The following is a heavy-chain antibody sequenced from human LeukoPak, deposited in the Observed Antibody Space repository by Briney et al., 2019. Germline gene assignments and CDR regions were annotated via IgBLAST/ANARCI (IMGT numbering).Heavy chain of an antibody. CDR2: ISSNGGST. D-gene: IGHD3-10*01. CDR1: GFTFSSYA. J-gene: IGHJ6*03. Sequence: GGSLRLSCAASGFTFSSYAMHWVRQAPGKGLEYVSAISSNGGSTYYANSMKGRFTISRDNSKNTLYLQMNSLRAEDTAVYYCAKSGWYYYYYYMDVWGKGTTVTVSS. CDR3: AKSGWYYYYYYMDV. V-gene: IGHV3-64*01.